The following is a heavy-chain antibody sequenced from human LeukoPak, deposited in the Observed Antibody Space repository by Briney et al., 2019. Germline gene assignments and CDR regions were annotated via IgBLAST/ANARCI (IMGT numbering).Heavy chain of an antibody. V-gene: IGHV4-34*01. CDR3: ARAFGCYPGICGFNI. CDR2: INHSGST. J-gene: IGHJ3*02. Sequence: PSETLSLTCAVYGGSFSGYYWSWIRQPPGKGLEWIGEINHSGSTNYNPSLKSRVTISVDTSQNQFSLKLNSVTAADTAMYYCARAFGCYPGICGFNIWGQGTMVTVSS. D-gene: IGHD2-15*01. CDR1: GGSFSGYY.